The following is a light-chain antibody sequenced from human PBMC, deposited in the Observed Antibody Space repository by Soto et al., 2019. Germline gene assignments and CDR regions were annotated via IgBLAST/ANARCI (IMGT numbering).Light chain of an antibody. CDR3: SSYAGSNKSV. CDR1: SSDVGAYNY. V-gene: IGLV2-8*01. J-gene: IGLJ1*01. CDR2: EVS. Sequence: QSALTQPPSASGSLGQSVTISCTGTSSDVGAYNYVSWYQQHPGKAPKLMIYEVSKRPSGVPDRFSGSKSGNMASLTVSGLQAEDEADYYCSSYAGSNKSVFGTGTKLTVL.